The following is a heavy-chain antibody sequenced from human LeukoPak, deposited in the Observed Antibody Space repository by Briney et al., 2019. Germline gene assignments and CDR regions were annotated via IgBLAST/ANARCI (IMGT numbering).Heavy chain of an antibody. CDR2: IISNGGST. CDR1: GFTFSSYA. J-gene: IGHJ4*02. V-gene: IGHV3-64*01. CDR3: ASYDDSSGYKV. D-gene: IGHD3-22*01. Sequence: GGSLRLSCAASGFTFSSYAMHWVRQAPGKGLEYVSAIISNGGSTYYANSVKGRFTISRDNSKNTLYLQMGSLRAEDMAVYYCASYDDSSGYKVWGQGTLVTVSS.